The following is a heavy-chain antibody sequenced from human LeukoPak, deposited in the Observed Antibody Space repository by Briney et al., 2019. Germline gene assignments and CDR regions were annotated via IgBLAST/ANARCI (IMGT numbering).Heavy chain of an antibody. Sequence: PGGSLRLSCAASGFTFSDYYMSWIRQAPGKGLEWVSYISSSGSTIYYADSVKGRFTISRDNSKNTMYLQMNSLRAEDTAVYYCARVTGQLVTPNAFDIWGQGTMVTVSS. CDR2: ISSSGSTI. CDR1: GFTFSDYY. J-gene: IGHJ3*02. D-gene: IGHD6-13*01. V-gene: IGHV3-11*04. CDR3: ARVTGQLVTPNAFDI.